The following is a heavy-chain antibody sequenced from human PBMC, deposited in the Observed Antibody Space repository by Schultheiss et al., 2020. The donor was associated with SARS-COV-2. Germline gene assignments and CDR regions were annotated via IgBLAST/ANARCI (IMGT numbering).Heavy chain of an antibody. D-gene: IGHD2-2*01. J-gene: IGHJ6*02. V-gene: IGHV3-74*01. CDR1: GFTFSSYW. CDR3: ARDYCSSTSCLGYYYYGMDV. CDR2: INSDGSST. Sequence: GGSLRLSCAASGFTFSSYWMHWVRQAPGKGLVWVSRINSDGSSTSYSDSVKGRFTISRDNAKNTLYLQMNSLRAEDTAVYYCARDYCSSTSCLGYYYYGMDVWGQGTTVTVSS.